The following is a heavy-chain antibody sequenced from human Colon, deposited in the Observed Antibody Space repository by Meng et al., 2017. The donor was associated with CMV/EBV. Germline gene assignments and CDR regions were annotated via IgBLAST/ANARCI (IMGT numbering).Heavy chain of an antibody. V-gene: IGHV1-2*02. CDR2: INPNSGGT. J-gene: IGHJ4*02. CDR1: AYTFTGYY. CDR3: ARDWYPGDRRGSFDY. Sequence: QVQLVQSGAEVKKPGASVKVSFKASAYTFTGYYMHWVRQAPGQGLEWMGWINPNSGGTNYAQKFQGRVTMTRDTSITTAYMELSRLRSDDTAVYYCARDWYPGDRRGSFDYWGQGTLVTVSS. D-gene: IGHD3-22*01.